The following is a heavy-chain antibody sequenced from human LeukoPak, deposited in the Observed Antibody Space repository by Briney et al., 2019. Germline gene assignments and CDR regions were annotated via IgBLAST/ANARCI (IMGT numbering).Heavy chain of an antibody. J-gene: IGHJ4*02. CDR3: VRHAGGTTYDY. D-gene: IGHD3-16*01. CDR2: VYYSGST. V-gene: IGHV4-59*08. CDR1: GASISTNY. Sequence: SETLSLTCTVSGASISTNYWSWIRQPPGKGLEWIGYVYYSGSTNYNPSFKSRVTILIDTSKNQVSLKLISVTAADTALYYCVRHAGGTTYDYWGQGTLVTVSS.